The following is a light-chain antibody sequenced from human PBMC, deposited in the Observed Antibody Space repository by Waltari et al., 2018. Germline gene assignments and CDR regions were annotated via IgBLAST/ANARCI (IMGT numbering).Light chain of an antibody. Sequence: DIVMTQSPDSLAVSLGERATINCKSSQSVLYSSNNKNYLAWYQQKPGQPPNLLISWASTRESGVPDRFSGSGSGTDFTLTISSLQAEDVAVYYCQQYYSTLLFTFGPGTKVDIK. CDR1: QSVLYSSNNKNY. J-gene: IGKJ3*01. V-gene: IGKV4-1*01. CDR2: WAS. CDR3: QQYYSTLLFT.